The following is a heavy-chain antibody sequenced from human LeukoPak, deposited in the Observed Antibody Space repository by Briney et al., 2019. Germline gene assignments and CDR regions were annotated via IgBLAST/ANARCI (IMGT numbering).Heavy chain of an antibody. CDR2: INLNSGAT. J-gene: IGHJ4*02. CDR1: GYTFTGYY. Sequence: ASVKVSCKASGYTFTGYYMHWVRQAPGQGLEWLGWINLNSGATKYAQNLQGRVTMTRDTSISTAYMELSRLNSDDTAVYYCARDPPSTTTLDYWGQGTPVTVSS. D-gene: IGHD1-1*01. CDR3: ARDPPSTTTLDY. V-gene: IGHV1-2*02.